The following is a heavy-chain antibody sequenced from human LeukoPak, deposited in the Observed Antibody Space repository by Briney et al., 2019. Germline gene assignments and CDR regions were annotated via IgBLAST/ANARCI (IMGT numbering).Heavy chain of an antibody. D-gene: IGHD6-19*01. J-gene: IGHJ6*02. V-gene: IGHV1-18*01. CDR2: ISAYNGST. CDR1: DFSFTSYG. Sequence: ASVKVSCKASDFSFTSYGISWVRQAPGQGLEWMGWISAYNGSTKYAQKLQGRVTMTTDTSTGTAYMELRSLRPDDTAVYYCARDLTSNVAVTEYHYYAMDVWGQGTTVTVS. CDR3: ARDLTSNVAVTEYHYYAMDV.